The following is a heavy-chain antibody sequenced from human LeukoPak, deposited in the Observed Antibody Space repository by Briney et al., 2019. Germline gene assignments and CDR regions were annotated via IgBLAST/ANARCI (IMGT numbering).Heavy chain of an antibody. CDR3: ASQGITMVRGVRSYYHYGMDV. Sequence: SETLSLTCTVSGGSISSSSYYWGWIRQPPGKGLEWIGSIYYSGSTYYNPSLKSRVTISVDTSKNQFSPKLSSVTAADTAVYYCASQGITMVRGVRSYYHYGMDVWGQGTTVTVSS. D-gene: IGHD3-10*01. CDR1: GGSISSSSYY. CDR2: IYYSGST. J-gene: IGHJ6*02. V-gene: IGHV4-39*01.